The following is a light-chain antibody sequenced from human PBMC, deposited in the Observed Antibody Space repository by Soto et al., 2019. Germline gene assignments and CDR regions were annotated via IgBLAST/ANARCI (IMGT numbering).Light chain of an antibody. Sequence: QSVLTQPPSASGTPGQRVTISCSGSSSNIGSNTVNWYHQLPGTAPKLLIYNNYQRSSGVPDRFSGSKSGTSASLAISGLQSEVEADYYCAELDDSPIGYVFGTG. CDR1: SSNIGSNT. J-gene: IGLJ1*01. CDR3: AELDDSPIGYV. V-gene: IGLV1-44*01. CDR2: NNY.